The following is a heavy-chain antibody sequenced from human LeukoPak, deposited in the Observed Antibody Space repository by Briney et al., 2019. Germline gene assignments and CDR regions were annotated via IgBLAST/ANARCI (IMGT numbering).Heavy chain of an antibody. CDR1: GGSISSYY. V-gene: IGHV4-59*01. Sequence: SETLSLTCTVSGGSISSYYWSWIRQPPGKGLEWIGYIYYSGSTNYNPSLKSRVSISVDTSKNQFSLKLSSVTAADTAVYYCAASIAVAGVFDYWGQGTLVTVSS. CDR2: IYYSGST. D-gene: IGHD6-19*01. CDR3: AASIAVAGVFDY. J-gene: IGHJ4*02.